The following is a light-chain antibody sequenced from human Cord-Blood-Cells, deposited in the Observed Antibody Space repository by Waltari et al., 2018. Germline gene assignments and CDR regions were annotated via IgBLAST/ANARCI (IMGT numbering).Light chain of an antibody. Sequence: QSALTQPASVSGSPGQSITISCTGTSSDVGGYNYVSWYQQHPGKAPKLMLYAVSNRPSGVSNRFAGSKAGNTASLTISGLQAEDEADYYCSSYTSSSTYVCGTGTKVTVL. CDR3: SSYTSSSTYV. V-gene: IGLV2-14*01. CDR1: SSDVGGYNY. CDR2: AVS. J-gene: IGLJ1*01.